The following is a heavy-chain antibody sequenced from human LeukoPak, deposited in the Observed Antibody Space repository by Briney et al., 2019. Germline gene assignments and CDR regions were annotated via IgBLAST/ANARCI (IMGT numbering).Heavy chain of an antibody. CDR2: IYYSGST. CDR1: GASISSGSNY. CDR3: AREDIVATIIDY. V-gene: IGHV4-39*07. J-gene: IGHJ4*02. Sequence: SETLSLTCSVSGASISSGSNYWGWIRQPPGKGLEWIGSIYYSGSTYYNPSLKSRVTISVDTSKNQFSLKLSSVTAADTAVYYCAREDIVATIIDYWGQGTLVTVSS. D-gene: IGHD5-12*01.